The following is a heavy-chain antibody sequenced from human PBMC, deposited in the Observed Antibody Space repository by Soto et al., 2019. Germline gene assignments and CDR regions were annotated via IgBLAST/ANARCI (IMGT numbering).Heavy chain of an antibody. Sequence: SETLSLTCTVSGGSISSYYWSWIRQPPGKGLEWIGYIYYSGSTYYNPSLKSRVTISVDTSKNQFSLKLSSVTAADTAVYYCARFLYYDILTGYYSTSAQHTYYFDYWGQGTLVTVSS. CDR1: GGSISSYY. J-gene: IGHJ4*02. CDR2: IYYSGST. CDR3: ARFLYYDILTGYYSTSAQHTYYFDY. D-gene: IGHD3-9*01. V-gene: IGHV4-59*06.